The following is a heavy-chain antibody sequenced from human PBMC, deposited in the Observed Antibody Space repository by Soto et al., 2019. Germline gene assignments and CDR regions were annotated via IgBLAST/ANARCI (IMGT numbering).Heavy chain of an antibody. V-gene: IGHV1-18*01. CDR2: IYPYNGNT. J-gene: IGHJ4*02. CDR1: GYTFINHG. D-gene: IGHD6-13*01. Sequence: QVQLVQSGAEVRKPGASVKVSCKSSGYTFINHGIFWVRQAPGQGLEWMAWIYPYNGNTNYAQKFLGRVTLTTDTSTSTAYMDLRSLTSDDTAIYYCARDINGAAGVGYWGQVTLVTVSS. CDR3: ARDINGAAGVGY.